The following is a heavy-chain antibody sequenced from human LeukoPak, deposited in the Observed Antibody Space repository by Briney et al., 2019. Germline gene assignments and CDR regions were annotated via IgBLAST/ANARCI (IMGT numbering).Heavy chain of an antibody. Sequence: PGRSLRLSCAASGFTFSSYAMHWVRQAPGKGLEWVAVISYDGSNKYYAGSVKGRFTISRDNSKNTLYLQMNSLRAEDTAVYYCARETLGYCSSTSCYDFDYWGQGTLVTVSS. D-gene: IGHD2-2*01. CDR1: GFTFSSYA. J-gene: IGHJ4*02. CDR2: ISYDGSNK. V-gene: IGHV3-30*04. CDR3: ARETLGYCSSTSCYDFDY.